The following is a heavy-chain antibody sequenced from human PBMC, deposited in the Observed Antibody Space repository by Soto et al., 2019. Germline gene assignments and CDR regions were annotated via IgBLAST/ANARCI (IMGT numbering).Heavy chain of an antibody. J-gene: IGHJ3*02. CDR3: ARRLEGAGSYSYDI. V-gene: IGHV4-59*01. CDR2: VYDSGT. Sequence: QLQLQESGPGLVKPSETLSLICTVSGGYISGYYWNWIRQPPGKGLEWIGFVYDSGTSYNASLTSRLTVSIDTSKTQFSRTLSSVTAADTAVYYCARRLEGAGSYSYDIWGQGIMVTVSS. D-gene: IGHD1-1*01. CDR1: GGYISGYY.